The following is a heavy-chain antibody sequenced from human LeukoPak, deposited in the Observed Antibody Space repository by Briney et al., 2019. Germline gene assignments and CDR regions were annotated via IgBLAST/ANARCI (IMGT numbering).Heavy chain of an antibody. CDR1: GYTFTSYG. CDR3: ARAQYYDILTAKNDAFDI. V-gene: IGHV1-18*01. Sequence: ASVKVSCKASGYTFTSYGISWVRQAPGQGLEWMGWISAYNGNTNYAQKLQGRVTMTTDTSTSTAYMELRSLGSDDTAVYYCARAQYYDILTAKNDAFDIWGQGTMVTVSS. CDR2: ISAYNGNT. D-gene: IGHD3-9*01. J-gene: IGHJ3*02.